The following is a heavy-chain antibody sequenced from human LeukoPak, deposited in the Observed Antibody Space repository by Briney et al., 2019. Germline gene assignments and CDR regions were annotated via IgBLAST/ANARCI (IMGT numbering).Heavy chain of an antibody. CDR2: IYSGGST. V-gene: IGHV3-66*04. J-gene: IGHJ5*02. Sequence: GGSLRLSCAASGFTVSSNYMSWVRQAPGKGLEWVSVIYSGGSTYYADSVKGRFTISRDNSKNTLYLQMNSLRAEDTAVYYCARLASTMSWFDPWGQGTLVTVSS. CDR3: ARLASTMSWFDP. D-gene: IGHD3-22*01. CDR1: GFTVSSNY.